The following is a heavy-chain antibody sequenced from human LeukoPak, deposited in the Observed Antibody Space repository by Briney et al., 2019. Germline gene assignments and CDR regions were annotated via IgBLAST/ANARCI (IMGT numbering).Heavy chain of an antibody. CDR3: ASGGRDARSNAEYFQH. V-gene: IGHV3-30-3*01. CDR2: ISYDGSVK. Sequence: GGSLRLYCAASEFTISRYAMHWVRQAPGTGQEWVTVISYDGSVKAYADSVKGRFTISRDNPTNNLYLQLNSLRDEDTAVYYCASGGRDARSNAEYFQHWGQGTLVTVSS. CDR1: EFTISRYA. J-gene: IGHJ1*01. D-gene: IGHD3-16*01.